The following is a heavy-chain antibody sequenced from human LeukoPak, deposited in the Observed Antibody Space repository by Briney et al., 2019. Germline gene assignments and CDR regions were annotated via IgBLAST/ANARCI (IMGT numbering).Heavy chain of an antibody. V-gene: IGHV1-69*04. CDR3: ARDGDYDFWSGYYKDGYYFDY. D-gene: IGHD3-3*01. J-gene: IGHJ4*02. Sequence: SVKVSCKASGGTFSSYTISWVRQAPGQGLEWMGRIIPILGIANYAQKFQGRVTITADKSTSTAYMELSSLRSGDTAVYYCARDGDYDFWSGYYKDGYYFDYWGQGTLVTVSS. CDR1: GGTFSSYT. CDR2: IIPILGIA.